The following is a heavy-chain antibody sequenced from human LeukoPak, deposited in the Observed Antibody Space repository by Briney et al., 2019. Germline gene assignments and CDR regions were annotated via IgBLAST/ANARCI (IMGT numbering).Heavy chain of an antibody. D-gene: IGHD2-15*01. J-gene: IGHJ4*02. Sequence: KPSETLSLTCSVSGGSISNYYWSWIRQPAGKGLEWIGRIFSSGSTNYNPSLKSRVTMSVDSSKNHFSLKLSSVTAADTAVYYCARDSDSDFDSWGQGTLVTVSS. V-gene: IGHV4-4*07. CDR2: IFSSGST. CDR1: GGSISNYY. CDR3: ARDSDSDFDS.